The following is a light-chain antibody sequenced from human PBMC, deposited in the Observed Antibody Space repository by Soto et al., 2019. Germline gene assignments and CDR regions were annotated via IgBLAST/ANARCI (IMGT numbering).Light chain of an antibody. CDR2: DVS. CDR3: SSFTGSSTYV. Sequence: QSVLTQPASVSGSPGRSITISCTGTSNKVGGYNYVSWYQQHPGKAPKLMIYDVSNRPSGVSNRFSGSKSANTASLTISGLQSEDESDYYCSSFTGSSTYVFGTVTKVTVL. CDR1: SNKVGGYNY. J-gene: IGLJ1*01. V-gene: IGLV2-14*03.